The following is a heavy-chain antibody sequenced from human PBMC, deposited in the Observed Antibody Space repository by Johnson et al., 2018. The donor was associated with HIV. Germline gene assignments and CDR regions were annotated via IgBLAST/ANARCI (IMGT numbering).Heavy chain of an antibody. D-gene: IGHD1-7*01. J-gene: IGHJ3*02. V-gene: IGHV3-30*04. Sequence: VQLVESGGGVVQPGRSLRLSCAASGFTFSSYAMHWVRQAPGKGLEWVAVISYDGSNKYLADSVKGRFTISRDNSKNTLYLQMNSLRAEDTAVYYCARGPLELDALDIWGQGTMVTVSS. CDR1: GFTFSSYA. CDR3: ARGPLELDALDI. CDR2: ISYDGSNK.